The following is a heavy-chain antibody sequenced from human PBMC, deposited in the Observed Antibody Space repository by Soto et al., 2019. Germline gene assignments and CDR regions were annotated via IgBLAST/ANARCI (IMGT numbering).Heavy chain of an antibody. CDR1: GDTFASYY. V-gene: IGHV1-18*04. J-gene: IGHJ6*02. CDR2: ISAYNGNT. Sequence: GASVKVSCKAPGDTFASYYRHWVRQAPGQGLEWMGWISAYNGNTNYAQKLQGRVTMTTDTSTSTAYMELRSLRSDDTAVYYCARVMGIVGGMYYYYYGMDVWGQGTTVTVS. D-gene: IGHD2-2*03. CDR3: ARVMGIVGGMYYYYYGMDV.